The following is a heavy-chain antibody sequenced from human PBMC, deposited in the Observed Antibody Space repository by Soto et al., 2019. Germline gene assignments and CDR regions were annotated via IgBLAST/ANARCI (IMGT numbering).Heavy chain of an antibody. Sequence: PGGSLRLSCAASGFTFSSYAMSWVRQAPGKGLEWVSAISGSGGSTYYADSVKGRFTISRDNSKNTLYLQMNSLRAEDTAVYYYAKDRNGYYDFWSGYTFDPWGQGTLVTVSS. D-gene: IGHD3-3*01. V-gene: IGHV3-23*01. CDR2: ISGSGGST. CDR3: AKDRNGYYDFWSGYTFDP. CDR1: GFTFSSYA. J-gene: IGHJ5*02.